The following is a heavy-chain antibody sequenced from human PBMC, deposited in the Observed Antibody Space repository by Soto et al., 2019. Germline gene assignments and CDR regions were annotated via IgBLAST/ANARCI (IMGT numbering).Heavy chain of an antibody. D-gene: IGHD6-19*01. CDR2: IYHSGST. CDR1: SGSISSSNW. V-gene: IGHV4-4*02. CDR3: ARADGSSGWFSRDFYYYYYMDV. Sequence: SETLSLTCAVSSGSISSSNWWSWVRQPPGKGLEWIGEIYHSGSTNYNPSLKSRVTISVDKSKNQFSLKLSSVTAADTAVYYCARADGSSGWFSRDFYYYYYMDVWGKGTTVTVSS. J-gene: IGHJ6*03.